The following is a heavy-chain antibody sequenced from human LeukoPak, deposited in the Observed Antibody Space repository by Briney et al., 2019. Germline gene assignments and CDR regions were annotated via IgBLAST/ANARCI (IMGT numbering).Heavy chain of an antibody. Sequence: SETLSLTCSVSGGSISSYYWSWIRQPPGKGPEWIGYIYYSGSTNYNPSLKSRVTISVYTSKNQFSLKLTSVTAADTAVYYCARGRRQLVRSWGYWGQGTLVTVSS. V-gene: IGHV4-59*12. CDR3: ARGRRQLVRSWGY. D-gene: IGHD6-13*01. J-gene: IGHJ4*02. CDR2: IYYSGST. CDR1: GGSISSYY.